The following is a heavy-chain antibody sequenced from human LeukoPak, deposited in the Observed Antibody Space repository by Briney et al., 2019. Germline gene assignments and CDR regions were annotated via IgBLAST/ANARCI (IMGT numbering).Heavy chain of an antibody. CDR1: GGSISSYY. CDR2: IYYSGSL. J-gene: IGHJ4*02. V-gene: IGHV4-59*01. CDR3: AREGSSSSSRGEIDY. Sequence: PSETLSLTCTVSGGSISSYYWSWIRQPPGKGLEWIGYIYYSGSLNYNPSLKSRVTMSVDTSKNQFSLKLTSVTAADTAVYYCAREGSSSSSRGEIDYWGKGTLVTVSS. D-gene: IGHD6-6*01.